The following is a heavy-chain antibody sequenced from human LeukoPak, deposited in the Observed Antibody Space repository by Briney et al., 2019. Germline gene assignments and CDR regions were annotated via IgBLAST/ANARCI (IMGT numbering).Heavy chain of an antibody. J-gene: IGHJ5*02. V-gene: IGHV1-24*01. D-gene: IGHD6-19*01. CDR1: GYTLTELS. CDR3: ATDGLWYSSGWPGNWFDP. Sequence: ASVKVSCKVSGYTLTELSMHWVRQAPGKGLEWMGGFDPEDGETIYAQKFQGRVTMTEDTSTDTAYMELSSLRSEDTAVYYCATDGLWYSSGWPGNWFDPWGQGTLVTVSS. CDR2: FDPEDGET.